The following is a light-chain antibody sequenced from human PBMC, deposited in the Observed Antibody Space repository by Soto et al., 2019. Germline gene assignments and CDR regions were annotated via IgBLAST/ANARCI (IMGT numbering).Light chain of an antibody. Sequence: EIVMTQSPATLSLSPGERAALSCRASQSINSELAWYQQKPCQPPRLLIYGASTRAPGVPARFTGSESGSEFTLTISGLQSEDFAVYYCQQGHNWPLTFGQGTRLEI. V-gene: IGKV3-15*01. CDR2: GAS. CDR1: QSINSE. CDR3: QQGHNWPLT. J-gene: IGKJ2*01.